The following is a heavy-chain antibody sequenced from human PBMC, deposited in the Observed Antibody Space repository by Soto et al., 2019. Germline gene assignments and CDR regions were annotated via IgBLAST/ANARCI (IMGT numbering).Heavy chain of an antibody. CDR3: ARDLWGYCGTDCYPMDV. J-gene: IGHJ6*02. CDR1: DVYISRYY. Sequence: PSETLSLTYTVSDVYISRYYLILLRQKQGKGLEWIGYMYNTGSTVYNPSFKSRVTISVDTSKNQFSLKLNSVTAADTAVYYCARDLWGYCGTDCYPMDVWGQGTTVTVSS. CDR2: MYNTGST. V-gene: IGHV4-59*01. D-gene: IGHD2-21*02.